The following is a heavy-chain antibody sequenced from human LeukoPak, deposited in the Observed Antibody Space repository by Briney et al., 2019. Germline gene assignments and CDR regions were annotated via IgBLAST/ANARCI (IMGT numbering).Heavy chain of an antibody. D-gene: IGHD6-19*01. J-gene: IGHJ6*03. Sequence: SQTLSLTCTLSGDSTTSDSWSWIRQPAGKGLGWIGRIYISVRGSTNYNPSHKSRVTMSVDTSKNQFSLKLSSVTAADTAVYYCARDKRVAVAGTYIYYYYMYVWGNVATVTIA. CDR3: ARDKRVAVAGTYIYYYYMYV. CDR1: GDSTTSDS. CDR2: IYISVRGST. V-gene: IGHV4-4*07.